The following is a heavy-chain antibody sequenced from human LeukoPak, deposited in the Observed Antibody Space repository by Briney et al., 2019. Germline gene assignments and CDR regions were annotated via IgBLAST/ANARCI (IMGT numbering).Heavy chain of an antibody. J-gene: IGHJ4*02. Sequence: ASVKVSCKASGGTFSSYAISWVRQAPGQGLEWMGGIIPIFGTANYAQKFQGRVTITADESTSTAYMELSSLRSEDTAVYYCAREAAAAGENYFDYWGQGTLVTVSS. CDR2: IIPIFGTA. CDR3: AREAAAAGENYFDY. V-gene: IGHV1-69*13. D-gene: IGHD6-13*01. CDR1: GGTFSSYA.